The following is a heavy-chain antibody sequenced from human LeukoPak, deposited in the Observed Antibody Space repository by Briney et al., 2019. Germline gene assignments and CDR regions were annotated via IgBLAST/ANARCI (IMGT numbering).Heavy chain of an antibody. J-gene: IGHJ5*02. CDR3: ARDRRGGSYYGS. D-gene: IGHD1-26*01. V-gene: IGHV3-66*01. CDR2: IYSGGST. CDR1: GFTVSSNY. Sequence: GGSLRLSCAASGFTVSSNYMSWVRQAPGKGLEWVSVIYSGGSTYYADSVKGRFTISRDNSKNTLYLQMNSLRAEDTAVYYCARDRRGGSYYGSWGQGTLVTVSS.